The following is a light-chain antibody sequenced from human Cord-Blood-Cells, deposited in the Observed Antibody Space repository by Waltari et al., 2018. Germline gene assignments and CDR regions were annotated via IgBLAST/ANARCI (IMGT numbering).Light chain of an antibody. CDR1: PGISSY. J-gene: IGKJ2*01. CDR3: QQYYSYPYT. V-gene: IGKV1-8*01. Sequence: AIRMTQSPSSLSASTGDRVTITCRASPGISSYLAWYQQKPGKAPKLLIYAASTLQSGVPSRFSGSGSGTDFTLTISFLQSEDFATYYCQQYYSYPYTFGQGTKLEIK. CDR2: AAS.